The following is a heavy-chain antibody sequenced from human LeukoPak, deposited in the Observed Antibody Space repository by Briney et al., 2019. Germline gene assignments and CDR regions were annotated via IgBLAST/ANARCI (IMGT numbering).Heavy chain of an antibody. CDR3: ATEKSLYCYDSSGYHY. D-gene: IGHD3-22*01. V-gene: IGHV3-15*01. Sequence: GGSLRLSCAASGFTFNNAWMSWVRQAPGRGLEWVGRIKSKTDGGTTDYAAPVKGRFTISRDDSKNTLYLQMNSLKTEDTAMYYCATEKSLYCYDSSGYHYWGQGTLVTVSS. J-gene: IGHJ4*02. CDR2: IKSKTDGGTT. CDR1: GFTFNNAW.